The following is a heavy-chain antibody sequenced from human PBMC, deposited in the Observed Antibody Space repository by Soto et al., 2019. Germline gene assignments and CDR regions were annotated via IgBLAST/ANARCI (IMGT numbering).Heavy chain of an antibody. CDR2: IYWDDDK. CDR3: ALSSMDLATGDLFGAFDP. CDR1: GFSLSTSGVG. D-gene: IGHD3-16*01. J-gene: IGHJ5*02. V-gene: IGHV2-5*02. Sequence: GSGPTLVNPTQTLMLTCTFSGFSLSTSGVGVGWIRQPPGKALEWLALIYWDDDKRYSPSLKSRLTITKDTSKNQVVLTMTYMDPVDTGTYYCALSSMDLATGDLFGAFDPWGQGTLVTVSS.